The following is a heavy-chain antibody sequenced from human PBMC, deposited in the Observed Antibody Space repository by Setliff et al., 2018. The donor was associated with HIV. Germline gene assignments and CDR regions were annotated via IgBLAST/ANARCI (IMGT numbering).Heavy chain of an antibody. CDR2: IYDSGST. J-gene: IGHJ6*03. Sequence: NPSETLSLTCTVSGGSISSHYWSWIRQPPGMGLEWIGYIYDSGSTNYNPSLKSRVTISVDTSKNQFSPKLSSVTAADTAVYYCARGVVTLRYYYYYYMDVWGKGTTVTVSS. CDR3: ARGVVTLRYYYYYYMDV. D-gene: IGHD2-21*02. V-gene: IGHV4-59*11. CDR1: GGSISSHY.